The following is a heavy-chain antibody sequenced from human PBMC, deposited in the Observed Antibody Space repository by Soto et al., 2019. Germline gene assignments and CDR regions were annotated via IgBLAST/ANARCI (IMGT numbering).Heavy chain of an antibody. V-gene: IGHV3-23*01. CDR1: GFSFSDYA. CDR3: AKEASTYGGKSGVWSDS. CDR2: VVYNGGTT. J-gene: IGHJ5*01. Sequence: EVQLLASGGNLVQPGGSLRLSCAASGFSFSDYAMSWVRQASGKGLEWVSVVVYNGGTTYYAGSVKGRFTISRDNSNNTLYMQMNSLRVEDTAVYYCAKEASTYGGKSGVWSDSWGQGVLVTVSS. D-gene: IGHD4-17*01.